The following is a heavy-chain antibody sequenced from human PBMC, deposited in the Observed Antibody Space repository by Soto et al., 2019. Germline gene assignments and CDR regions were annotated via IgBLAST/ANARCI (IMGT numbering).Heavy chain of an antibody. D-gene: IGHD6-19*01. V-gene: IGHV3-74*01. Sequence: GGSLRLSCAASGFTFSNYWMHWVRQVPGKGLVWVSRINSDGSSTTYADSVKGRFTISRDNAKNTLYLQMNSLRAEDTAVYYCARDPAPIGWYDYWGQGTLVTVSS. CDR1: GFTFSNYW. CDR2: INSDGSST. CDR3: ARDPAPIGWYDY. J-gene: IGHJ4*02.